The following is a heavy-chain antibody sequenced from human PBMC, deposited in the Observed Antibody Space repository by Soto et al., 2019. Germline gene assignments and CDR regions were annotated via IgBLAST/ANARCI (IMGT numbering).Heavy chain of an antibody. D-gene: IGHD5-18*01. V-gene: IGHV4-34*01. CDR2: INHSGST. CDR3: ARDDTYGKYFDYYGVGV. CDR1: GGSFSGYY. J-gene: IGHJ6*02. Sequence: PSETLSLTCAVYGGSFSGYYWTWIRQPPGTGLEWIGEINHSGSTNYNPSLKSRVTISVDTSKNQFSLKLTSVTAADTAVYYCARDDTYGKYFDYYGVGVWGQGTTVTVS.